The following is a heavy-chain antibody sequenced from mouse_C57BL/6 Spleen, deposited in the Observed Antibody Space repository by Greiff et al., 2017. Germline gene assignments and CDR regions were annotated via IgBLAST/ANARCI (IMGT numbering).Heavy chain of an antibody. CDR3: ARGAITTVAYWYFDV. D-gene: IGHD1-1*01. V-gene: IGHV3-6*01. CDR1: GYSITSGYY. CDR2: ISYDGSN. J-gene: IGHJ1*03. Sequence: VQLKESGPGLVKPSQSLSLTCSVTGYSITSGYYWNWIRQFPGNKLEWMGYISYDGSNNYNPSLKNRISITRDTSKNQFFLKLNSVTTEDTATYYCARGAITTVAYWYFDVWGTGTTVTVSS.